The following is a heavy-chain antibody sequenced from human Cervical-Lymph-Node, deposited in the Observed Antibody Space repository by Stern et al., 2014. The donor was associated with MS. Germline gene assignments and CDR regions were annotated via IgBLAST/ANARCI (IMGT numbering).Heavy chain of an antibody. D-gene: IGHD3-22*01. Sequence: EMQLVESGGGLVKPGGSLRLSCAASGFTFSSYNMKWVRQAPGKGLEWVASIDAAVTYIYYADSVKGRFTISRDNARDSLFLQMDSLRGEDTAIYYCARTGHYYTSPSDYWGQGTLVTVSS. CDR1: GFTFSSYN. CDR3: ARTGHYYTSPSDY. V-gene: IGHV3-21*01. J-gene: IGHJ4*02. CDR2: IDAAVTYI.